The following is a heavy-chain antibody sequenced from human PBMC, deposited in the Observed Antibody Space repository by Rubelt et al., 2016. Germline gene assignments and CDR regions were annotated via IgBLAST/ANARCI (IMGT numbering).Heavy chain of an antibody. V-gene: IGHV3-9*01. Sequence: QLVESGGGLVQPGRSLRLSCTASGFAFNDYAMHWVRQAPGKGLEWVSGISWNSGSMAYADSVKGRFTISRDNARSSLHLQMNSLRAEDTALYYCARASGYCTNGICYIDYWGQGTLVTVSS. D-gene: IGHD2-8*01. CDR1: GFAFNDYA. CDR3: ARASGYCTNGICYIDY. J-gene: IGHJ4*02. CDR2: ISWNSGSM.